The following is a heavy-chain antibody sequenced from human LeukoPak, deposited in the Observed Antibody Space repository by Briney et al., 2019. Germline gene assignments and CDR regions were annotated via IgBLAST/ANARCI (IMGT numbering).Heavy chain of an antibody. CDR3: ARMVYYYDSSGYYPDY. CDR1: GFTFSSYW. Sequence: PGGSLRLSCAASGFTFSSYWMSWVRQAPGKGLEWVANIKQDGSEKYYVDSVKGRFTISRDNAKNSLYLQMNSLRAEDTAVYYCARMVYYYDSSGYYPDYWGQGTLVTVSS. V-gene: IGHV3-7*03. CDR2: IKQDGSEK. J-gene: IGHJ4*02. D-gene: IGHD3-22*01.